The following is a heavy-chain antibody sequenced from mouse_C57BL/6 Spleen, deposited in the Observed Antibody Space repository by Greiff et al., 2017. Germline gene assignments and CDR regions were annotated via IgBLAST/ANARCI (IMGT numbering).Heavy chain of an antibody. CDR1: GYTFTSYW. J-gene: IGHJ4*01. CDR3: ASIYYGNPYAMDY. Sequence: QVHVKQSGAELVKPGASVKLSCKASGYTFTSYWMHWVKQRPGRGLEWIGRIDPNSGGTKYNEKFKSKATLTVDKPSSTAYMQLSSLTSEDSAVYYCASIYYGNPYAMDYWGQGTTVTVSS. D-gene: IGHD2-1*01. CDR2: IDPNSGGT. V-gene: IGHV1-72*01.